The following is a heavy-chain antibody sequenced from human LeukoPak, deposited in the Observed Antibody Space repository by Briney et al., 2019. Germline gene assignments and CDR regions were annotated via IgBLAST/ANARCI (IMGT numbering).Heavy chain of an antibody. CDR1: GYTFTGYY. CDR2: INPNSGGT. D-gene: IGHD6-13*01. CDR3: ASVFHLPIIAAADYFDY. J-gene: IGHJ4*02. Sequence: ASVKVSCKASGYTFTGYYMHWVRQAPGQGLEWMGWINPNSGGTNYAQKFQGRVTMTRDTSISTAYMELSRLRSDDTAVYYCASVFHLPIIAAADYFDYWGQGTLVTVSS. V-gene: IGHV1-2*02.